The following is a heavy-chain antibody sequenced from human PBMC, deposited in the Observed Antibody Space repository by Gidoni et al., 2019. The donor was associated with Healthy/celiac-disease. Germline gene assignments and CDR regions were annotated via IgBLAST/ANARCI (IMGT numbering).Heavy chain of an antibody. CDR2: IAYDGSNK. CDR1: GFTFSSYA. J-gene: IGHJ4*02. Sequence: QVQLVDSGGGVVQPGRSLRLSCAASGFTFSSYAMHWVRQAPGKGLEWVAFIAYDGSNKDYADSVKGRFTISRDNSKNTLYLQMNSLRAEDTAVYYCAREWIAVALSGPFDYWGQGTLVTVSS. CDR3: AREWIAVALSGPFDY. V-gene: IGHV3-30-3*01. D-gene: IGHD6-19*01.